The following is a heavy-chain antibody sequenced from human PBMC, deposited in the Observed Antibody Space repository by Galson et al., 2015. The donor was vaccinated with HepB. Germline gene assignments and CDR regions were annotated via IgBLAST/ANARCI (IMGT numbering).Heavy chain of an antibody. CDR3: VKEDILAGFLVGSFHV. Sequence: SLRLSCAASGFTVSSNYMSWVRQAPGMGLEYISGITNNGVGTNYADSVKGRFTISRDNSKKSLNLQMSSLRPEDTALYYCVKEDILAGFLVGSFHVWGQGTMVTVSS. J-gene: IGHJ3*01. D-gene: IGHD3-9*01. CDR1: GFTVSSNY. CDR2: ITNNGVGT. V-gene: IGHV3-64D*06.